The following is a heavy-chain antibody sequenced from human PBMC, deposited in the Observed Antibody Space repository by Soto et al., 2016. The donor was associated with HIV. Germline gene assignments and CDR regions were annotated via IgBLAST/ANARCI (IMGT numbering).Heavy chain of an antibody. D-gene: IGHD3-16*01. V-gene: IGHV3-30*03. J-gene: IGHJ6*02. CDR3: ARDLGSGSGTWGYLLLRGMDV. Sequence: QEHLVESGGGVVQPGRSLRVSCEASGFDFSKHGLHWVRQAPGKGLEWLAVISYDGANKYYGESVKGRFTISRDNPQNTLYLQMDSLRTEDTAVYYCARDLGSGSGTWGYLLLRGMDVWGQGTTVTVSS. CDR2: ISYDGANK. CDR1: GFDFSKHG.